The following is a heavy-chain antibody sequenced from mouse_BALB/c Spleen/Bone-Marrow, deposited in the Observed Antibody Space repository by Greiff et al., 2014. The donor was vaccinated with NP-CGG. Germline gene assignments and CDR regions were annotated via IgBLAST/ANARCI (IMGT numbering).Heavy chain of an antibody. J-gene: IGHJ2*01. D-gene: IGHD2-1*01. Sequence: VHLVESGAELVRPGASVKLSCKASGYSFTNYWMNWMKQRPGQGLEWIGMIHPSDSVTRLDQKFKDKATLTVDKSSSTAYMQLSSPTSEDSAVYYCAKDGNPFDYWGQGTTLTVSS. V-gene: IGHV1-74*01. CDR2: IHPSDSVT. CDR1: GYSFTNYW. CDR3: AKDGNPFDY.